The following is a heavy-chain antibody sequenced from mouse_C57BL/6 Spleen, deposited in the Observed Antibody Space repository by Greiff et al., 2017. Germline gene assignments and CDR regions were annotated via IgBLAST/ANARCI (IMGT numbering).Heavy chain of an antibody. V-gene: IGHV1-50*01. CDR1: GYTFTSYW. D-gene: IGHD1-1*01. J-gene: IGHJ2*01. Sequence: QVQLQQPGAELVKPGASVQLSCKASGYTFTSYWMQWVKQRPGQGLEWIGEIDPSDSYTNYNQKFKGKATLTVDTSSSTAYMQLSSLTSEDSAVYYCARWGYGSSYVAHYWGQGTTLTVSS. CDR2: IDPSDSYT. CDR3: ARWGYGSSYVAHY.